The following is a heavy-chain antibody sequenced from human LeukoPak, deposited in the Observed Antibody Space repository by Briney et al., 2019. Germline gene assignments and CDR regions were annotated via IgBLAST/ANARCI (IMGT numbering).Heavy chain of an antibody. J-gene: IGHJ4*02. CDR2: IYYSGCT. CDR1: GGSISSSSDY. Sequence: RSSETLSLTCTVSGGSISSSSDYWGWIRQPPGKGLEWIGSIYYSGCTYYNPSLKSRVTIYVDTSKNQFSLKLSSVTAADTAVYYCARIEYSSLFDYWGQGTLVTVSS. D-gene: IGHD6-6*01. CDR3: ARIEYSSLFDY. V-gene: IGHV4-39*01.